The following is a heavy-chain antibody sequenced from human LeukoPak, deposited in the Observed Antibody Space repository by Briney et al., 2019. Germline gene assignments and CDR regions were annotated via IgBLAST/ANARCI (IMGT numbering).Heavy chain of an antibody. CDR3: TRNGRSLDY. CDR1: GFTFSGCW. Sequence: GGSLRLSCAASGFTFSGCWMSWVRQAPGKGLEWLASLKIYGSEKYYVDSVKGRFTISRDNAKNSLFLQLSSLRADDTDVYYCTRNGRSLDYWGQGTLVTVSS. V-gene: IGHV3-7*01. D-gene: IGHD2-15*01. J-gene: IGHJ4*02. CDR2: LKIYGSEK.